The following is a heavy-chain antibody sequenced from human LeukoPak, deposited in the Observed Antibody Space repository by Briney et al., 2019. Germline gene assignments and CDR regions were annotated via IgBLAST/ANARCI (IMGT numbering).Heavy chain of an antibody. CDR1: GFTFSSYA. D-gene: IGHD6-13*01. CDR2: IGSNGGST. CDR3: ARGNTNSWYAVLDY. J-gene: IGHJ4*02. V-gene: IGHV3-64*01. Sequence: GGSLRLSCAASGFTFSSYAMHWVRQAPGKGLEYVSAIGSNGGSTYYANSVKGRFTISRDNSKNSLYLQMSSLRAEDTAVYYCARGNTNSWYAVLDYWGRGTPVTVSS.